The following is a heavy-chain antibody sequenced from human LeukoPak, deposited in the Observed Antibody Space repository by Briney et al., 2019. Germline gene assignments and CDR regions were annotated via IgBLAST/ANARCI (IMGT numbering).Heavy chain of an antibody. V-gene: IGHV1-2*04. Sequence: ASVKVSCKASGYIFTGYYMHWVRQAPGQGLEWMGWINPNSGGTNYAQKFQGWVTMTRDTSISTAYMELSRPRSDDTAVYYCARDATGTRPITFDMDVWGQGTTVTVSS. CDR1: GYIFTGYY. J-gene: IGHJ6*02. D-gene: IGHD1/OR15-1a*01. CDR2: INPNSGGT. CDR3: ARDATGTRPITFDMDV.